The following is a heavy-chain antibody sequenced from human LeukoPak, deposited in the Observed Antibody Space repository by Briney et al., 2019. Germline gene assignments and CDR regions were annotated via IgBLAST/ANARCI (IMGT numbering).Heavy chain of an antibody. D-gene: IGHD2-2*01. CDR3: AKTDCSSTSCYDPYYFDY. CDR2: ISGSGGST. Sequence: TGGSLRLSCAASGFTFSSYAMSWVRQAPGKGLEWVSAISGSGGSTYYADSVKGRFTISRDNSKNTLYLQMNSLRAEDTAVYYCAKTDCSSTSCYDPYYFDYWGQGTLVTVSS. V-gene: IGHV3-23*01. CDR1: GFTFSSYA. J-gene: IGHJ4*02.